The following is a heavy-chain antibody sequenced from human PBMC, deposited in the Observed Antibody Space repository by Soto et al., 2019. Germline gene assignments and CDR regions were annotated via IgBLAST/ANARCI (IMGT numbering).Heavy chain of an antibody. Sequence: QVQLVQSGAEVKKPGSSVKVSCKASGGTFSSYTISWVRQAPGQGLEWMGRIIPILGIANYAQKFQGRVTITADKSTRTAYMELSSLRSEDTAVYYCARGMTTVTTREYYYYGMDVWGQGTTVTVSS. CDR3: ARGMTTVTTREYYYYGMDV. V-gene: IGHV1-69*02. D-gene: IGHD4-17*01. CDR1: GGTFSSYT. J-gene: IGHJ6*02. CDR2: IIPILGIA.